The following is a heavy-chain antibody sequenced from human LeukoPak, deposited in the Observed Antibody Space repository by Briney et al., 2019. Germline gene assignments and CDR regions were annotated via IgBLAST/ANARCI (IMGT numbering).Heavy chain of an antibody. J-gene: IGHJ4*02. Sequence: PGGSLRLSCAASGFTFSSYSMNWVRQAPGKGLEWVSSISSCSSYIYYADSVKGRFTISRDNAKNSLYLQMNSLRAEDTAVYYCARDSVLDYWSQGTLVTVSS. D-gene: IGHD1-14*01. CDR2: ISSCSSYI. CDR1: GFTFSSYS. CDR3: ARDSVLDY. V-gene: IGHV3-21*01.